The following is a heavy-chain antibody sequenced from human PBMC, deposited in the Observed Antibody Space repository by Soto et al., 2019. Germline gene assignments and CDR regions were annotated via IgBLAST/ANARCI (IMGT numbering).Heavy chain of an antibody. D-gene: IGHD1-26*01. Sequence: ASVKVSCKVSGYTLTELSMHWVRQAPGKGLEWMGGFNPKDGKTIYAQKFQGRVTMTEDTSTDTAYMELSSLRSEDTAVYYCATTRIVGATSFDYWGQGTLVTVSS. CDR1: GYTLTELS. CDR3: ATTRIVGATSFDY. CDR2: FNPKDGKT. J-gene: IGHJ4*02. V-gene: IGHV1-24*01.